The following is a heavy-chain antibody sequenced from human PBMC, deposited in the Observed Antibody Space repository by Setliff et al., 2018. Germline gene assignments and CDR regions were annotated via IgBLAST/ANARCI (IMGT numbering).Heavy chain of an antibody. CDR3: ARMTGFQYIDV. Sequence: KPSETLSLTCTVSGDSISSRPFYWGWFRQPAGKELEWIGQIYTSWSTIYNPSLKSRVTILLDTSKNQFSLTLTSVTAADTAVYYCARMTGFQYIDVWGKGTTVTVS. CDR2: IYTSWST. D-gene: IGHD3-3*01. CDR1: GDSISSRPFY. J-gene: IGHJ6*03. V-gene: IGHV4-61*09.